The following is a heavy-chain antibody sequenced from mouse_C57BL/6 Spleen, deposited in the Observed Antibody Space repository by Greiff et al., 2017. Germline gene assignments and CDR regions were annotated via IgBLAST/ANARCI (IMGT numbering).Heavy chain of an antibody. CDR1: GYTFTSYW. J-gene: IGHJ4*01. CDR3: AKGYGYENAMDY. Sequence: FQLQQSGAELVKPGASVKLSCKASGYTFTSYWMHWVKQRHGRGLEWIGRIDPNSGGTTYNEQFKSKATLTVDKPSSTAYMQLSSLTSEYSAVYYCAKGYGYENAMDYWGQGTSVTVSS. CDR2: IDPNSGGT. D-gene: IGHD2-2*01. V-gene: IGHV1-72*01.